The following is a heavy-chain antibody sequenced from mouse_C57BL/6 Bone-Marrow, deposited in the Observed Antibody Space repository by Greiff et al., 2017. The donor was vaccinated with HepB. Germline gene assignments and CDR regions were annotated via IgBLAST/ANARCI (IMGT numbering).Heavy chain of an antibody. J-gene: IGHJ3*01. CDR3: ARLYGSPWFAY. V-gene: IGHV1-64*01. Sequence: VQLQQPGAELVKPGASVKLSCKASGYTFTSYWMHWVKQRPGQGLEWIGMIHPNSGSTNYNEKFKSKATLTVDKSSSTAYMQLSSLTSEDSAVYYCARLYGSPWFAYWGQGTLVTVSA. CDR2: IHPNSGST. CDR1: GYTFTSYW. D-gene: IGHD1-1*01.